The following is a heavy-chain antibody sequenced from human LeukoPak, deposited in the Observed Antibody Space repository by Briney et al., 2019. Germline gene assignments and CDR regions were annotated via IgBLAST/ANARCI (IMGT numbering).Heavy chain of an antibody. CDR3: ATPSGSYMYAFDI. CDR1: GYTLTELS. V-gene: IGHV1-24*01. CDR2: FDPEDGET. Sequence: ASVRVSCKVSGYTLTELSMHWVRQAPGKGLEWMGGFDPEDGETIYAQKFQGRVTMTEDTATDTAYMELSRLRSEDTAVYYCATPSGSYMYAFDIWGQGTMVTVSS. J-gene: IGHJ3*02. D-gene: IGHD1-26*01.